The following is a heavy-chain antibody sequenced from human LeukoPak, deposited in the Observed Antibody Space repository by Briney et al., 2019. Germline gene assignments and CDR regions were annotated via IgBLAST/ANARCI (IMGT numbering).Heavy chain of an antibody. D-gene: IGHD5-24*01. V-gene: IGHV3-11*04. CDR1: GFTFSDYY. J-gene: IGHJ4*02. CDR3: ARVLLADGYKEMAVAGYFDY. CDR2: ISSSGTTI. Sequence: PGGSLRLSCAASGFTFSDYYMTWIRQAPGKGLEWVSYISSSGTTIYYADSMKGRFTISGDNAKNSLYLQMNSLRAEDTAVYYCARVLLADGYKEMAVAGYFDYWGQGTLVTVSS.